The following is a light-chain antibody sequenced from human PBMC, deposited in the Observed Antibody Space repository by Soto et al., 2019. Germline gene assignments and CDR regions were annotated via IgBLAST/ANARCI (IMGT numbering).Light chain of an antibody. CDR3: QQSYSTPHT. CDR2: AAS. V-gene: IGKV1-39*01. CDR1: QSISIY. J-gene: IGKJ1*01. Sequence: DIQMTQSPSSLSASVGDRVTITCRASQSISIYLNWYQQKPGKAPKLLIDAASSLQSGVPSRFSGSGSGTDFTLTISSLQPEDFATYYCQQSYSTPHTFGQGTKVEIK.